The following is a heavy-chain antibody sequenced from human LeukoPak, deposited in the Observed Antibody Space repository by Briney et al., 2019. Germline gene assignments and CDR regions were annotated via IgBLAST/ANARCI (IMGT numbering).Heavy chain of an antibody. V-gene: IGHV3-23*01. CDR1: GFTFSSYA. Sequence: GGSLRLSRAAAGFTFSSYAMSWVRQAPGKGLEWVSTLTFSGTTTFYADSVKGRFTISRDTSKNTLFLQMNNLRADDTAVYYCAKRHYDSSYSGPGNYFDLWGQGALVTVSS. CDR2: LTFSGTTT. CDR3: AKRHYDSSYSGPGNYFDL. D-gene: IGHD3-22*01. J-gene: IGHJ4*02.